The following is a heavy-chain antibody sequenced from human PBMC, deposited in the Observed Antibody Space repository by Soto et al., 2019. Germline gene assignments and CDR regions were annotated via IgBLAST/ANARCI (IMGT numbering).Heavy chain of an antibody. CDR2: IYFTGSTHSGST. J-gene: IGHJ3*02. CDR1: DDSIRTHY. D-gene: IGHD5-18*01. CDR3: AKYVDTTSETDAFDI. V-gene: IGHV4-59*11. Sequence: QVQLQESGPGLVKPSETLSLTCSVSDDSIRTHYWTWIRQAPGKGLEWIGYIYFTGSTHSGSTSYNPSLTSRVSMSLDTSKNQFSLKLSSVTAADTAVYYCAKYVDTTSETDAFDIWGQGTMVTVSS.